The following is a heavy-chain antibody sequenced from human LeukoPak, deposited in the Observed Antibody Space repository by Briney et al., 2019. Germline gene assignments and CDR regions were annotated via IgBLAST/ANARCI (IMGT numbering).Heavy chain of an antibody. CDR1: GYTFTSYG. D-gene: IGHD4-17*01. CDR2: IIPIFGTA. J-gene: IGHJ6*03. V-gene: IGHV1-69*13. Sequence: SVKVSCKASGYTFTSYGISWVRQAPGQGLEWMGGIIPIFGTANYAQKFQGRVAITADESTSTAYMELSSLRSEDTAVYYCARDAWGDDDYGDSRRPYMDVWGKGTTVTVSS. CDR3: ARDAWGDDDYGDSRRPYMDV.